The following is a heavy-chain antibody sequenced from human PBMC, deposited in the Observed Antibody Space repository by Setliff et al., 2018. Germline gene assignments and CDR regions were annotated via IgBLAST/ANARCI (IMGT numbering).Heavy chain of an antibody. Sequence: KTSETLSLTCSVSGDSISSSSYYWGWIRQPPGKGLEWIGSINYSGITYYSPSLKSRVIVSVDTSKNQFSLKLSSVTAADTAVYYCARALGDYDYWYFDVWGRGTLVTVS. V-gene: IGHV4-39*02. CDR2: INYSGIT. CDR1: GDSISSSSYY. CDR3: ARALGDYDYWYFDV. D-gene: IGHD4-17*01. J-gene: IGHJ2*01.